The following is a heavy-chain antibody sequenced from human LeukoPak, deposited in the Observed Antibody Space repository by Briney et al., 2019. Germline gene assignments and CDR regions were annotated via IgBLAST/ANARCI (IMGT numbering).Heavy chain of an antibody. V-gene: IGHV5-10-1*01. D-gene: IGHD3/OR15-3a*01. CDR2: IDPSDSYT. Sequence: GESLQISCQGSGYSFTTYWIGWVRQMPGKGLEWMGRIDPSDSYTNYSPSFQGHVTISADKSISTAYLQWSSLKASDTAMYYCARRTGDVFDIWGQGTMVTDSS. CDR1: GYSFTTYW. CDR3: ARRTGDVFDI. J-gene: IGHJ3*02.